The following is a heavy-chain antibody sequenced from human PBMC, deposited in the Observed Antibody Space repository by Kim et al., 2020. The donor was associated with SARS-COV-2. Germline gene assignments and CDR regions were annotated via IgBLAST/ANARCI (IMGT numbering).Heavy chain of an antibody. Sequence: SETLSLTCAVSGASISSSSYYWGWIRQPPGKGLEWIGSIYSSGSTYYNPSLKSRVTISVDTSKNQFSLKLSSVTAADTAVYYCARFSYSSSWYNPYYYDSSGYLDYWGQGTLVTVSS. V-gene: IGHV4-39*01. CDR2: IYSSGST. CDR3: ARFSYSSSWYNPYYYDSSGYLDY. CDR1: GASISSSSYY. J-gene: IGHJ4*02. D-gene: IGHD3-22*01.